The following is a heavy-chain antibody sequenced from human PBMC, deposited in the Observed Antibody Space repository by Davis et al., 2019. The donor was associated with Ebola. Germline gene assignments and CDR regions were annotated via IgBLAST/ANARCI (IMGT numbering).Heavy chain of an antibody. CDR1: GFTFSSYA. Sequence: GESLKISCAASGFTFSSYAMSWVRQAPGKGLEWVSAISGSGGSTYYADSVKGRFTISRDNSKNTLYLQMNSLRAEDTAVYYCARDQHSNYFYYGMDVWGQGTTVTVSS. D-gene: IGHD4-11*01. CDR3: ARDQHSNYFYYGMDV. J-gene: IGHJ6*02. V-gene: IGHV3-23*01. CDR2: ISGSGGST.